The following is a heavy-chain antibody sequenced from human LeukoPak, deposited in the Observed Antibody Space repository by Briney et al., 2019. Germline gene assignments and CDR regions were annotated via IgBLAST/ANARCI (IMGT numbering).Heavy chain of an antibody. CDR1: GFTFSGYW. Sequence: GGSLRLSCAASGFTFSGYWMTWARQAPGKGLEWVAAIKQDGREKYYVDSVKGRFTIFRDNAHNSLSLQMNSLRVEDTAVYFCARGRDHDNWGQGTLVTVSS. CDR2: IKQDGREK. D-gene: IGHD3-10*01. CDR3: ARGRDHDN. J-gene: IGHJ4*02. V-gene: IGHV3-7*01.